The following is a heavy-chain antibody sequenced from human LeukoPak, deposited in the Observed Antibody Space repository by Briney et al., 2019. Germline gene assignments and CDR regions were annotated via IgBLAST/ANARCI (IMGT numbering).Heavy chain of an antibody. Sequence: GGSLRLSCAASGFTFGDYYMSWIRQAPGKGLEWISYITGTGVTIHYSDSVKGRFTISRDNAKNSLSLLMNSLRGEDTAVYYCATHRGGRYDEDDAFNIWGQGTMVTVSS. CDR1: GFTFGDYY. CDR2: ITGTGVTI. J-gene: IGHJ3*02. CDR3: ATHRGGRYDEDDAFNI. V-gene: IGHV3-11*01. D-gene: IGHD3-10*01.